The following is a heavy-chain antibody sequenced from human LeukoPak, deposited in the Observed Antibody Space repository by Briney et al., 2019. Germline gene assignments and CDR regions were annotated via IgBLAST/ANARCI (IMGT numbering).Heavy chain of an antibody. V-gene: IGHV3-23*01. D-gene: IGHD4-17*01. Sequence: GGSLRLSCAASGFTFSSYAMSWVRQAPGKGLEWVSGISGSDGSTYYADSVKGRFTISRDNSKNTLYLQMNSLRAEDTAVYYCARALFFDYGHDYWGQGTLVTVSS. CDR3: ARALFFDYGHDY. J-gene: IGHJ4*02. CDR2: ISGSDGST. CDR1: GFTFSSYA.